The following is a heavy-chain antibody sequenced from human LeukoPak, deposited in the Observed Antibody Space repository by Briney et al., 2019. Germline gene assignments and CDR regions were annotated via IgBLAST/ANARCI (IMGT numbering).Heavy chain of an antibody. CDR2: IYHSGST. Sequence: SGTLSLTWAVSGGSISSSNWWSWVRQPQGKGLEWIGEIYHSGSTNYNPSLKSRVTISVDKSKNQFSLKLSSVTAADTAVYYCARASRNNWNDYYFDYWGQGTLVTVSS. D-gene: IGHD1-1*01. CDR1: GGSISSSNW. CDR3: ARASRNNWNDYYFDY. J-gene: IGHJ4*02. V-gene: IGHV4-4*02.